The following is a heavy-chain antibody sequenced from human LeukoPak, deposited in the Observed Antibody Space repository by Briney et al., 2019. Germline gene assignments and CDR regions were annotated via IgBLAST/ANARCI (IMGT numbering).Heavy chain of an antibody. CDR2: IYYSRTT. Sequence: SETLSLTCTVSGGSISYYYWSWLRQPPGKGLEWVGYIYYSRTTNYNPSLTGRVTISVDTSKNQFSLNLTSVTTADTAVYYCARDHRYYYDSSGYRPFDYWGQGTLVTVSS. V-gene: IGHV4-59*01. CDR1: GGSISYYY. J-gene: IGHJ4*02. D-gene: IGHD3-22*01. CDR3: ARDHRYYYDSSGYRPFDY.